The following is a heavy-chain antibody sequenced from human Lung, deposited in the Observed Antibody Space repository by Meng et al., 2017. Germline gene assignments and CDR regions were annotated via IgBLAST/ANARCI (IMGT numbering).Heavy chain of an antibody. D-gene: IGHD3-10*01. CDR1: GYSFTTYY. CDR3: ARTASVVRTVIKREIYYFEY. V-gene: IGHV1-46*01. Sequence: GESLKISCKASGYSFTTYYMHWVRQAPGQGLEWMGIINPSGGSTSYAQNFQGRVIMTRDTATRTVYMELSSLRSDDTAVYYCARTASVVRTVIKREIYYFEYWGQGTLVTVSS. CDR2: INPSGGST. J-gene: IGHJ4*02.